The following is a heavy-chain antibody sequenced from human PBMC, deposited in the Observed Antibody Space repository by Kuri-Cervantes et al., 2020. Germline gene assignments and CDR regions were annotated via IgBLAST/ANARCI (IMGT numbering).Heavy chain of an antibody. D-gene: IGHD3-10*01. J-gene: IGHJ6*02. CDR1: GFTFSDYY. V-gene: IGHV3-11*04. CDR2: ISSSGSTI. CDR3: ARGVKVRGVIIYYYYGMDV. Sequence: GGSLRLSCAASGFTFSDYYMSWIRQAPGKGLEWVSYISSSGSTIYYADSVKGRFTISRDNAKNSLYLQMNSLRDEDTAVYYCARGVKVRGVIIYYYYGMDVWGQGTTVTVSS.